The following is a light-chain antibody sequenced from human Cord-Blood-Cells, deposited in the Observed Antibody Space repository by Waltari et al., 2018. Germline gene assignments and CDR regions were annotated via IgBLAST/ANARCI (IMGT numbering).Light chain of an antibody. CDR1: SSDVGGYNY. CDR2: DVS. V-gene: IGLV2-14*01. J-gene: IGLJ1*01. CDR3: SSYTSSSTLYV. Sequence: QSALTQPASVSGSPGQSITLSCTGTSSDVGGYNYFSWYQQHPGKAPKLMIYDVSNLPSGVSNRFSGSKSGNTASLTISGLQAEDEADYYCSSYTSSSTLYVFGTGTKVTVL.